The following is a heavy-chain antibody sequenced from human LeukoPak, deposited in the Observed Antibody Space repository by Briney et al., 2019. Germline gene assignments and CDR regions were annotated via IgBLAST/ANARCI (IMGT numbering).Heavy chain of an antibody. CDR2: ISYDGSNK. D-gene: IGHD3-10*01. Sequence: GGSLRLSCAASGFTFSSYGMHWVRQAPGKGLEWVAVISYDGSNKYYADSVKGRFTISRDNSKNSLYLQMNSLRTEDTALYYCAKGKNTGSYLSHVDYWGQGTLVTVSS. CDR1: GFTFSSYG. CDR3: AKGKNTGSYLSHVDY. V-gene: IGHV3-30*18. J-gene: IGHJ4*02.